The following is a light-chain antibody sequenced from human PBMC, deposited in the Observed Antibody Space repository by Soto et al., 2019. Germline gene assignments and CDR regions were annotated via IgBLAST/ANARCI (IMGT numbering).Light chain of an antibody. Sequence: EIVLTQSPGTLSLSPGERATLSCRASQSVSSSYLAWYQQKPGQAPRLLMYGTSSRATGVPDGFSGSGSGTDFTLTISRLEPEDFAVYYCQQYGSSPFTFGQGTRLEIK. CDR2: GTS. CDR1: QSVSSSY. J-gene: IGKJ5*01. V-gene: IGKV3-20*01. CDR3: QQYGSSPFT.